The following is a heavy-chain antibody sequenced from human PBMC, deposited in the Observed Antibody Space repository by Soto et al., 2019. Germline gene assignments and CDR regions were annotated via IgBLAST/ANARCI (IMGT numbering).Heavy chain of an antibody. CDR3: ARGRGSGRRSDYDY. J-gene: IGHJ4*02. CDR1: CGSISSGGYS. Sequence: PSETLSLTCAVSCGSISSGGYSWSWIRQPPGKGLEWIGYIYHSGSTYYNPSLKSRVTISVDRSKNQFSLKLSSVTAADTAVYYCARGRGSGRRSDYDYWGQGTLVTVSS. CDR2: IYHSGST. V-gene: IGHV4-30-2*01. D-gene: IGHD3-10*01.